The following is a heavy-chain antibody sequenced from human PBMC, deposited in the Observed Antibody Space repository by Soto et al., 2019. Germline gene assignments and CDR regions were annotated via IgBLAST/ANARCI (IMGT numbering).Heavy chain of an antibody. CDR3: AKHPQNPLAAPQFRRDGENYPFDY. Sequence: GSLILSSAASGFTFGSYAMSWVRQGPEKGVEWVSAVSGSGGSTYYADSVKCRFTLSRHNSKNTLYLQMNSLRAEDPGVYYCAKHPQNPLAAPQFRRDGENYPFDYWRQGTLVTVSS. CDR2: VSGSGGST. V-gene: IGHV3-23*01. J-gene: IGHJ4*02. D-gene: IGHD2-15*01. CDR1: GFTFGSYA.